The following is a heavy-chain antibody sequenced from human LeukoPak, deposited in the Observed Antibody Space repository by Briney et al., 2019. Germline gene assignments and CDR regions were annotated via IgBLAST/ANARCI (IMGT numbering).Heavy chain of an antibody. J-gene: IGHJ4*02. D-gene: IGHD5-24*01. CDR3: ARESQRRRDGYNSVNWGLGFDY. CDR1: GFTLRYHA. V-gene: IGHV3-23*01. CDR2: NSGSGGST. Sequence: PGGSLRLSCAASGFTLRYHAMTWVRQAPGKGLELVSANSGSGGSTYYADSVKGRFTISRDNSENTLYLQMSGLRGEDTAIYYCARESQRRRDGYNSVNWGLGFDYWGQGVLVTVSS.